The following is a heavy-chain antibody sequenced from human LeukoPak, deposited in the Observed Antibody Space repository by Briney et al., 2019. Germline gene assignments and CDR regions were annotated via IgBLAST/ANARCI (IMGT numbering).Heavy chain of an antibody. J-gene: IGHJ4*02. Sequence: GRSLKLSCAASGFTFDDYAMHWVRQAPGKGLEWVSGISWDSGSIGYADSVKGRFTISRDNAKNSLYLQMNSLRAEDTALYYCAKDRNSYSSSACDYWGQGTLVTVSS. CDR1: GFTFDDYA. CDR2: ISWDSGSI. CDR3: AKDRNSYSSSACDY. V-gene: IGHV3-9*01. D-gene: IGHD6-6*01.